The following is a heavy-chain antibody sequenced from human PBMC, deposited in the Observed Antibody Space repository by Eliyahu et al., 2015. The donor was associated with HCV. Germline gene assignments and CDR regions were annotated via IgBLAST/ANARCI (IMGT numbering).Heavy chain of an antibody. Sequence: QVQLVQSGAEVKKPGASVKVSCKASGYTFTGYXMXWVRPAPGQGLEWMGWXNPNSGGTNXAQKXQGRVTMTRDTSISTAYMELSRLRSDDTAVYYCARRKGGGSGWTGGYYYGMDVWGQGTTVTVSS. CDR2: XNPNSGGT. CDR3: ARRKGGGSGWTGGYYYGMDV. CDR1: GYTFTGYX. V-gene: IGHV1-2*02. J-gene: IGHJ6*02. D-gene: IGHD6-19*01.